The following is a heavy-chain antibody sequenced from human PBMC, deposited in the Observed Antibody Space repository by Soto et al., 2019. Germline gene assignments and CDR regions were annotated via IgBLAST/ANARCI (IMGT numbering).Heavy chain of an antibody. J-gene: IGHJ5*02. CDR1: GFTFSGSA. CDR3: TRSGPYGDYNNWFDP. D-gene: IGHD4-17*01. Sequence: GGSLRLSCAASGFTFSGSAMHWVRQASGKGLEWVGRIRSKANNYATAYAASVKDRFTISRDDSKNMAYLQMNSLKTEDTAVYYCTRSGPYGDYNNWFDPWGQGTLVTVSS. V-gene: IGHV3-73*01. CDR2: IRSKANNYAT.